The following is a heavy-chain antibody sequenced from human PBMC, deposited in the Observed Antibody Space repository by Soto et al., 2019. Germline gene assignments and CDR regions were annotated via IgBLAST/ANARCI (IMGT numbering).Heavy chain of an antibody. CDR2: IWFDGSRT. CDR1: GFTFNTYG. CDR3: AKDLDYSSSSEMDYYYGMDV. Sequence: GGSLRLSCAASGFTFNTYGMHWVRQAPGKGLEWVAVIWFDGSRTYYADSVKGRFTISRDNSKNSLYLHMDSLRGEDTAIYYCAKDLDYSSSSEMDYYYGMDVWGQGTTVTVSS. D-gene: IGHD6-6*01. J-gene: IGHJ6*02. V-gene: IGHV3-33*06.